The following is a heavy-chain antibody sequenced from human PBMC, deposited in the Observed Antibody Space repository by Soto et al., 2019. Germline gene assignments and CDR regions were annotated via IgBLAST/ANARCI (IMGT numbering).Heavy chain of an antibody. CDR1: GGSISSGDYY. Sequence: SETLSLTCTVSGGSISSGDYYWSGIRHPPGKGLEWIGYIYYSGSTYYNPSLKSRVTISVDTSKNQFSLKLSSVTAADTAVYYCARDSSSLDLPTRYYYYGMDVWGQGTTVTVSS. CDR3: ARDSSSLDLPTRYYYYGMDV. V-gene: IGHV4-30-4*01. J-gene: IGHJ6*02. CDR2: IYYSGST. D-gene: IGHD2-2*01.